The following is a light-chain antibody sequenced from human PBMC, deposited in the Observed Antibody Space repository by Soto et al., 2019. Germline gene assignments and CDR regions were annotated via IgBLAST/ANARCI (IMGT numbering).Light chain of an antibody. CDR2: GAS. CDR1: QSVGGS. CDR3: QQYGSSGT. Sequence: VMTQSPATLSVSPGERVTLSCRASQSVGGSLAWYRQKPGQAPRLLIYGASNRATGIPDRFSGSGSGTDFTLTISRLEPEDFAVYYCQQYGSSGTFGQGTKVDIK. J-gene: IGKJ1*01. V-gene: IGKV3-20*01.